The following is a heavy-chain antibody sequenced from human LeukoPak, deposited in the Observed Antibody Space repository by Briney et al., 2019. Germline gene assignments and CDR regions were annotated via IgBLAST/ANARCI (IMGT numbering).Heavy chain of an antibody. Sequence: ASVKVSCKASGYTFTSYYMHWVRQAPGQGLEWMGIINPSGGTTSYAQKFQGRVTMTRDTSTSAVYMELSSLRSEDTAVYYCARGRGTGMVDDFWGQGTLVTVSS. CDR1: GYTFTSYY. V-gene: IGHV1-46*01. CDR2: INPSGGTT. D-gene: IGHD5-18*01. J-gene: IGHJ4*02. CDR3: ARGRGTGMVDDF.